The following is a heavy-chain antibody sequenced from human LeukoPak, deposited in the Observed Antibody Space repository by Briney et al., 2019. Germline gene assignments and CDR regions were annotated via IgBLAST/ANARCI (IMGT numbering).Heavy chain of an antibody. CDR2: IYHSGST. CDR3: ARTSTGYSSGWYDY. CDR1: GYSISSGYY. Sequence: SETLSLTCTVSGYSISSGYYWGWIRQPPGKGLEWIGSIYHSGSTYYNPSLKSRVTISVDTSKNQFSLKLSSVTAADTAVYYCARTSTGYSSGWYDYWGQGTLVTVSS. D-gene: IGHD6-19*01. V-gene: IGHV4-38-2*02. J-gene: IGHJ4*02.